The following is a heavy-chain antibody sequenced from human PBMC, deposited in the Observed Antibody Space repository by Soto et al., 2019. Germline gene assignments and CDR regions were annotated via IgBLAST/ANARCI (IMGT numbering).Heavy chain of an antibody. D-gene: IGHD5-12*01. CDR2: IIPIFGTA. CDR3: ARSDSGYDARYYYYYGMDV. Sequence: QVQLVQSGAEVKKPGSSVKVSCKASGGTFSSYAISWVRQAPGQGLEWMGGIIPIFGTANYAQKIQGRVTITADESTSTDYMELSSLRSEDTDVYYCARSDSGYDARYYYYYGMDVWGQGTTVNVSS. J-gene: IGHJ6*02. CDR1: GGTFSSYA. V-gene: IGHV1-69*01.